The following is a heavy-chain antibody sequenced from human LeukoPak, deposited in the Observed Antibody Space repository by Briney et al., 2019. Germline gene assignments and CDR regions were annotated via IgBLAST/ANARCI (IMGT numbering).Heavy chain of an antibody. V-gene: IGHV4-34*01. D-gene: IGHD2-15*01. J-gene: IGHJ3*02. CDR2: INHSGST. Sequence: SETLSLTCAVYGGSFSGYYWSWIRQPPGKGLEWIGEINHSGSTNYNPSLKSRVTISVDKSKNQFSLKLSSVTAADTAVYYCARARYCSGGSCSYGGGAFDIWGQGTMVTVSS. CDR1: GGSFSGYY. CDR3: ARARYCSGGSCSYGGGAFDI.